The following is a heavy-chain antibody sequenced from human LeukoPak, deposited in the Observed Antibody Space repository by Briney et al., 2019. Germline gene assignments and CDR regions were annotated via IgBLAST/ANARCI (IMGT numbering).Heavy chain of an antibody. D-gene: IGHD3-3*01. CDR2: ISGSGDAT. V-gene: IGHV3-23*01. CDR3: AKDKTYPDFWSGHDAFDI. CDR1: GFTFNSYA. J-gene: IGHJ3*02. Sequence: GGSLRLSCAASGFTFNSYAMSWVRQAPGKGLEWVSVISGSGDATYYADSVRGRFTISRDNSKDTLYLQMNSLRAEDTAVYHCAKDKTYPDFWSGHDAFDIWGQGTMVTVSS.